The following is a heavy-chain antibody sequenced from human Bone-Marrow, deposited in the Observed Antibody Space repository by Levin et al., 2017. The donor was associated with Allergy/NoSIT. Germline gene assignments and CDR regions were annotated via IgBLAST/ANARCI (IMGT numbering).Heavy chain of an antibody. CDR3: TTRIFTTNDY. D-gene: IGHD3-22*01. CDR1: GFSFSNTW. J-gene: IGHJ4*02. V-gene: IGHV3-15*07. CDR2: IKKKTEGGTT. Sequence: GESLKISCAASGFSFSNTWMNWVRQAPGLGLEWLGRIKKKTEGGTTEYAPPVKGRFIISRDDSEDTVYLQMNSLKTEDTGVYFCTTRIFTTNDYWGQGTLVTVSS.